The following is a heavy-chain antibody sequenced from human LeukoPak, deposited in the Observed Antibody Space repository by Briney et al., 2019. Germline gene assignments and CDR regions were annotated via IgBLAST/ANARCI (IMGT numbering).Heavy chain of an antibody. J-gene: IGHJ3*01. Sequence: GASLKISYKGSGYGFTNYWIGWVRPMPGKGLEWMGIIYPIDSDTRYSPSFRGQVTFSADKSISTAYLQWSSLKASDTAMYYCARPSAYGEDAFDVWGQGTMVTVSS. CDR2: IYPIDSDT. D-gene: IGHD2-21*01. CDR3: ARPSAYGEDAFDV. CDR1: GYGFTNYW. V-gene: IGHV5-51*01.